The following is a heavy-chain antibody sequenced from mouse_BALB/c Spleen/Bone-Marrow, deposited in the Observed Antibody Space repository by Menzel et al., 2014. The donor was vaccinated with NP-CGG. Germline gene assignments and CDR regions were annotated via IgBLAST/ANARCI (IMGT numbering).Heavy chain of an antibody. J-gene: IGHJ3*01. Sequence: QVQLQQSGVEVVRPGTSVKVSRKASGYAFSNYLIEWVKQRPGQGLEWIGMINPGSGGSNYNEKFKGKATLTADKSSSTAYMQLSSLTSDDSAVYFCSRSTGTGGFAYWGQGTLVTVSA. V-gene: IGHV1-54*03. CDR2: INPGSGGS. CDR1: GYAFSNYL. D-gene: IGHD4-1*02. CDR3: SRSTGTGGFAY.